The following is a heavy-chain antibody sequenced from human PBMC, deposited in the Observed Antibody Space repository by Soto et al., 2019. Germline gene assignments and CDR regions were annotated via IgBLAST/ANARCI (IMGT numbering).Heavy chain of an antibody. Sequence: EVQLLESGGGLVQPGGYLRLSCAASGFTFSTYAMTWVRQAPGKGLEWVSGISVSGDNTYYADSVRGRFTISRDNSKSALYLQMNSLRAEDTAVYYCAKDLRGGLPDYFDCWGQGTLVTVSS. J-gene: IGHJ4*02. CDR3: AKDLRGGLPDYFDC. CDR2: ISVSGDNT. CDR1: GFTFSTYA. V-gene: IGHV3-23*01. D-gene: IGHD2-21*02.